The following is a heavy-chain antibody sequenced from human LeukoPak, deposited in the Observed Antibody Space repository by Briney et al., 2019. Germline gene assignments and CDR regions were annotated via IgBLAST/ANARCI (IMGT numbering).Heavy chain of an antibody. CDR2: ISASGSTR. CDR1: GFTFSNYA. CDR3: AQHDYGMSGPYDAFDV. Sequence: PGGSLRLSCAASGFTFSNYAMSWVRQAPGKGLEWVSGISASGSTRNYADSVEGRFSISRDSSKNTLYLQMSSLRAEDTAVYYCAQHDYGMSGPYDAFDVWGQGTMVTVSS. V-gene: IGHV3-23*01. D-gene: IGHD4-17*01. J-gene: IGHJ3*01.